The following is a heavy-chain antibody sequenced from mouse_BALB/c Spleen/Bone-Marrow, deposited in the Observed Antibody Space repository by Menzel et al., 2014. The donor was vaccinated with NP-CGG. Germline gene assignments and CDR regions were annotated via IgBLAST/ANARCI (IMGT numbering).Heavy chain of an antibody. Sequence: VQLQESGAELARPGASVKMSCKASGYTFTSYTIQCVKRRPGQGLEWVGYIVPSSGYTEYNQKFKDKATLTVDKSSSTAYIQLSSLTSEDSAVYYCARSHGYYPYWYFDVWGAGTTVTVSS. J-gene: IGHJ1*01. V-gene: IGHV1-4*02. CDR1: GYTFTSYT. CDR2: IVPSSGYT. D-gene: IGHD2-3*01. CDR3: ARSHGYYPYWYFDV.